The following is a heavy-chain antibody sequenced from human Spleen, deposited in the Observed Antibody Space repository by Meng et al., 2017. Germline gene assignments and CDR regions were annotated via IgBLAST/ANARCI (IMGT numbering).Heavy chain of an antibody. J-gene: IGHJ5*01. CDR3: ARYLYGGSRYTNLFDP. D-gene: IGHD2-15*01. CDR2: KHYSGTT. Sequence: QLQLQESGPRLVRPSQTLSLSCSVSGDSISNTESYWGWIRQPPGKGLEWIGYKHYSGTTYYNPSLQSRVSMSVDTSKNQFSLTLSSVTAADTAVYWCARYLYGGSRYTNLFDPWGQGTLVTVSS. V-gene: IGHV4-30-4*01. CDR1: GDSISNTESY.